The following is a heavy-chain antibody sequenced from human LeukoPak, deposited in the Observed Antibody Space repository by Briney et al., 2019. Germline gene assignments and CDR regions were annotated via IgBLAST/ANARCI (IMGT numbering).Heavy chain of an antibody. D-gene: IGHD2-15*01. Sequence: GGSLRLSCAASGFTFRSHGMHWVRQAPGQGLVWVSSLRRDGETFYSDSAMDRLIASRDDSTKTVYLQLNNRRVDDTPAYFCARGFRGGTDQYFDTSGQGALGTVSP. J-gene: IGHJ4*02. CDR2: LRRDGET. V-gene: IGHV3-74*01. CDR1: GFTFRSHG. CDR3: ARGFRGGTDQYFDT.